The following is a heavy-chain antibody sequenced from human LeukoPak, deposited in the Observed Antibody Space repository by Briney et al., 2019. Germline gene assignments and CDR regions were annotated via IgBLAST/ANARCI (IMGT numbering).Heavy chain of an antibody. CDR2: ISGSGRST. CDR3: ATAAARRAGHLFDY. J-gene: IGHJ4*02. D-gene: IGHD6-19*01. Sequence: VGALRLACAASVFAFSSYAMSWGRETPGKGRYWVSAISGSGRSTSYAECVKGRFTISRDNSKNTLYLQMNSLRAEDTAVYYCATAAARRAGHLFDYWGQGTLVTVSS. V-gene: IGHV3-23*01. CDR1: VFAFSSYA.